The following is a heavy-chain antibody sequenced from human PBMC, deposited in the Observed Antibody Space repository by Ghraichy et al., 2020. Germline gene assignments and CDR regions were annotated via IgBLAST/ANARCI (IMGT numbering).Heavy chain of an antibody. D-gene: IGHD6-19*01. J-gene: IGHJ4*02. CDR2: ISSSTYI. CDR3: ARGSSGPGDY. CDR1: GFTFSSYN. Sequence: GESLNISCAASGFTFSSYNMNWVRQAPGKGLEWVSFISSSTYIYYADSVKGRFTISRDNAKNSLYLQMNSLRAEDTAVYYCARGSSGPGDYWGQGTLVTVSS. V-gene: IGHV3-21*01.